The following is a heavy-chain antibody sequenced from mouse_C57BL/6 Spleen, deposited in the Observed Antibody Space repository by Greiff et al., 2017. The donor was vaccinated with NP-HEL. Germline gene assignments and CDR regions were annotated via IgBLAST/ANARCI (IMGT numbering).Heavy chain of an antibody. V-gene: IGHV5-17*01. CDR1: GFTFSDYG. CDR3: ARAGDY. Sequence: EVHLLESGGGLVKPGGSLKLSCAASGFTFSDYGMHWVRQAPEKGLEWVAYISSGSSTIYYADTVKGRCTISRDNAKSTLFLQMTRLRSEDTAMYYCARAGDYWGQGTSVTVSS. J-gene: IGHJ4*01. CDR2: ISSGSSTI.